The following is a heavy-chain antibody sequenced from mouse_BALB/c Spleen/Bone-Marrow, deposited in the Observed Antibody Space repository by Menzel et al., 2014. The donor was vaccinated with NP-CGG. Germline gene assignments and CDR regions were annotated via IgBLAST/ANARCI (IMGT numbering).Heavy chain of an antibody. CDR3: ARYGNYFDY. V-gene: IGHV3-5*02. D-gene: IGHD2-1*01. CDR1: GISITTGNYR. CDR2: IYYSGTT. J-gene: IGHJ2*01. Sequence: VQLQQSGPGLVKPSQTVSLTCTVTGISITTGNYRWSWIRQFPGNKLEWIGYIYYSGTTTYNPSLTSRTTITRDTSKNQFFLEMNSLTAEDTATYYCARYGNYFDYWGQGTTLIVSS.